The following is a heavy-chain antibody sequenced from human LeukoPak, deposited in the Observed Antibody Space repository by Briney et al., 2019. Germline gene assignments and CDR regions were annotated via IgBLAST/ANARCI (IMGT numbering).Heavy chain of an antibody. D-gene: IGHD3-9*01. CDR1: GYTFTNYG. J-gene: IGHJ4*02. CDR2: ISAYNGNT. Sequence: ASVKVSCKASGYTFTNYGISWVRQAPGQGLDWMGWISAYNGNTVYAQELQGRVTMTTDTSTTIAYMELSSLRSEDTAVYYCARDSPHYDILTGYDYWGQGTLVTVSS. V-gene: IGHV1-18*01. CDR3: ARDSPHYDILTGYDY.